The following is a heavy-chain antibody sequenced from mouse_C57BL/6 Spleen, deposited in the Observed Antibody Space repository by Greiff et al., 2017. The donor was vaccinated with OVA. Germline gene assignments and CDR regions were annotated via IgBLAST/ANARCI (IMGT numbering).Heavy chain of an antibody. V-gene: IGHV5-16*01. CDR3: ARGELGQFAY. CDR1: GFTFSDYY. CDR2: INYDGSST. J-gene: IGHJ3*01. Sequence: EVQGVASEGGLVQPGSSMKLSCTASGFTFSDYYMAWVRQVPEKGLEWVANINYDGSSTYYLDSLKSRFIISRDNAKNILYLQMSSLKSEDTATYYCARGELGQFAYWGQGTLVTVSA. D-gene: IGHD4-1*01.